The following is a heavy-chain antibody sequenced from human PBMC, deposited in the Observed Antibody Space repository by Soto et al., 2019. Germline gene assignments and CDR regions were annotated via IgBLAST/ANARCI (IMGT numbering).Heavy chain of an antibody. CDR1: GGSSNNHF. CDR3: AREGQMPQHFGMDV. J-gene: IGHJ6*02. V-gene: IGHV4-59*11. CDR2: VMPTGNS. D-gene: IGHD3-3*01. Sequence: SETFSLRCSVSGGSSNNHFWSWIRQTPGKAMELIGYVMPTGNSHYNPSFTSRVKISVELSKNELSLMLRSVTAADTALYYCAREGQMPQHFGMDVWGQGIQVTVSS.